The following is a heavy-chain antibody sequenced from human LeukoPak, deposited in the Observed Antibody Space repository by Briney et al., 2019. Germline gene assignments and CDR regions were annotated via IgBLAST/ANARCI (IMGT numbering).Heavy chain of an antibody. V-gene: IGHV4-34*01. CDR1: GGSFSSYY. CDR3: VRGRGVVHY. CDR2: INHSGNT. J-gene: IGHJ4*02. Sequence: SETLSLTCAVSGGSFSSYYWSWIRQPPGKGLEWIGEINHSGNTNYNPSLKSRVTISVDTSKNQFSLKLSSVTAADTAVYYCVRGRGVVHYWGQGTLVTVSS. D-gene: IGHD2-15*01.